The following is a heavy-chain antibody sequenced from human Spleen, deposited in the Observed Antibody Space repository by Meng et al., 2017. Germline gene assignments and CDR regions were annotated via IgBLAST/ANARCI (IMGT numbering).Heavy chain of an antibody. Sequence: GESLKISCAASGFTFSSYGMHWVRQAPGKGLEWVGRIKSNSDGGTTDYAAPVKGRFTISRDDSKNTLYLQMNSLITEDTAVYFCATGAAAADHWGQGTLVTVSS. J-gene: IGHJ4*02. CDR2: IKSNSDGGTT. D-gene: IGHD6-13*01. CDR3: ATGAAAADH. V-gene: IGHV3-15*01. CDR1: GFTFSSYG.